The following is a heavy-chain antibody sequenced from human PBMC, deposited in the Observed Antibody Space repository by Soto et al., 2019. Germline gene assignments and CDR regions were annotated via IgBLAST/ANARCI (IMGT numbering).Heavy chain of an antibody. D-gene: IGHD2-21*02. CDR2: ISGSGVST. V-gene: IGHV3-23*01. J-gene: IGHJ1*01. CDR1: GFTFDNYG. CDR3: AKPPGTLVTAQYFQH. Sequence: HPGGSLRLSCAASGFTFDNYGMNWVRQAPGKGLEWVSGISGSGVSTNYADSVKGRFTISRDNSKSTLYLQMNSLRAEDTAVYYCAKPPGTLVTAQYFQHWGQGTLVTVSS.